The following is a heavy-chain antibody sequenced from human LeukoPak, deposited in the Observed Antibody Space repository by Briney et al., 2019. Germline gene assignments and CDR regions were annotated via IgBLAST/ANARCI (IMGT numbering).Heavy chain of an antibody. CDR1: GYTFTSYG. J-gene: IGHJ3*02. CDR2: ISAYNGNT. CDR3: ASPGEPVPYDAFDI. D-gene: IGHD7-27*01. V-gene: IGHV1-18*01. Sequence: ASVKVSCKASGYTFTSYGISWVRQAPGQGLEWTGWISAYNGNTNYAQKLQGRVTMTTDTSTSTAYMELRSLRSDDTAVYYCASPGEPVPYDAFDIWGQGTMVTVSS.